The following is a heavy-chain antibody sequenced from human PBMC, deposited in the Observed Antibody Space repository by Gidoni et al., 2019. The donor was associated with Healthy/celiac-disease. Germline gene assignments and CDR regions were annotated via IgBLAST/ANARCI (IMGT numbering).Heavy chain of an antibody. J-gene: IGHJ4*02. V-gene: IGHV4-30-4*01. D-gene: IGHD3-16*01. CDR3: ARARTGFGDFDY. CDR2: LYYSGST. Sequence: QVQLQESGPGLVKPSPTLSLTCTVSGGSLSSGDYYWSWIRQPPGKGLEWIGYLYYSGSTYYNPSLKSRVTISVDTSKNQFSLKLSSVTAADTAVYYCARARTGFGDFDYWGQGTLVTVSS. CDR1: GGSLSSGDYY.